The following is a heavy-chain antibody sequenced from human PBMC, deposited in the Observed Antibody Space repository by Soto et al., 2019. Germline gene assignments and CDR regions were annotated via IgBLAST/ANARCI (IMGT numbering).Heavy chain of an antibody. D-gene: IGHD3-10*01. Sequence: QLQLQESGPGLVKPSETLSLTCTVSGGSFSSSTYYWGWIRQPPGKGLEWIGSMYSGGNTYYNPSPQGPVPVSVDPSKNPFSLKLTPLAAADPAMYYCARQPYYYGAWGQGTLVTVSS. CDR2: MYSGGNT. J-gene: IGHJ5*02. CDR3: ARQPYYYGA. CDR1: GGSFSSSTYY. V-gene: IGHV4-39*01.